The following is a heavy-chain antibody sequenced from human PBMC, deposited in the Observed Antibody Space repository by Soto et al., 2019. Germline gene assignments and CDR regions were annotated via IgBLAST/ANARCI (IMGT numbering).Heavy chain of an antibody. D-gene: IGHD3-22*01. V-gene: IGHV3-53*01. Sequence: PGGSLRLSCAASGFTVSSNYMSWVRQAPGKGLEWVSVIYSGGSTYYADSVKGRFTISRDNSKNTLYLQMNSLRAEDTAVYYCAGVSSGYLLDSWAQGTLVPVSS. CDR2: IYSGGST. J-gene: IGHJ4*02. CDR3: AGVSSGYLLDS. CDR1: GFTVSSNY.